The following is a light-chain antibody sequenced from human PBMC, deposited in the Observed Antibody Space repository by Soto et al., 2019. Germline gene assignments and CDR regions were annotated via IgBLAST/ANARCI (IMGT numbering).Light chain of an antibody. V-gene: IGKV1-5*03. Sequence: DIHMTHSPSTLSGSPRDRVTITYGASQTISSWLAWYQQKPGKAPKLLIYKASTLKSGVPSRFSGSGSGTEFTLTISSLQPDDFATYYCQHYNSYSEAFGQGTKVDIK. CDR3: QHYNSYSEA. CDR1: QTISSW. CDR2: KAS. J-gene: IGKJ1*01.